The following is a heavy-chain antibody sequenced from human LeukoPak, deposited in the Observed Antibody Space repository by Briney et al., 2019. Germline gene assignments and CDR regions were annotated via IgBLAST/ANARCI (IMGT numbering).Heavy chain of an antibody. J-gene: IGHJ3*02. V-gene: IGHV5-51*01. CDR1: GYSFTSYW. CDR2: IYPGDSDT. D-gene: IGHD3-10*01. CDR3: ARQKGSESYLDAFDI. Sequence: GESLKISCKGSGYSFTSYWIGWVRQMPGKGLEWMGIIYPGDSDTRYSPSFQGQVTISADKSISTAYLQWSSLKASDTAMYYCARQKGSESYLDAFDIWGQGTMVTVSS.